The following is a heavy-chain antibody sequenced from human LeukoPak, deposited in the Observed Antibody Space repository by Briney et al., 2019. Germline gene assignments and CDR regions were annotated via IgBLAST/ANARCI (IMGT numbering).Heavy chain of an antibody. CDR3: ARQYYYDSSGYYSPINHFDY. Sequence: GGSLRLSCAPSGFTFSSYGMHWVRQAPGKGLEWVAVIWYDGSNKYYADSVKGRFTISRDNSKNTLYLQMNSLRAEDTAVYYCARQYYYDSSGYYSPINHFDYWGQGTLVTVSS. V-gene: IGHV3-33*01. CDR2: IWYDGSNK. J-gene: IGHJ4*02. D-gene: IGHD3-22*01. CDR1: GFTFSSYG.